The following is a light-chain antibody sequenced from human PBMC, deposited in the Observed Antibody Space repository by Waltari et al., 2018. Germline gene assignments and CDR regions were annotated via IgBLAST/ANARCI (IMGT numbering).Light chain of an antibody. CDR3: AVWDDSLNGWM. V-gene: IGLV1-44*01. CDR2: NNN. Sequence: QSVVTQSPSASGPPGQRVTISCSGSSSNIGSKTVNWYQHLPGTAPKLLIHNNNRVPSGVPDRCSGSKSDTSAALAISGLQSEDEAEYYCAVWDDSLNGWMFGGGTKLTVL. CDR1: SSNIGSKT. J-gene: IGLJ3*02.